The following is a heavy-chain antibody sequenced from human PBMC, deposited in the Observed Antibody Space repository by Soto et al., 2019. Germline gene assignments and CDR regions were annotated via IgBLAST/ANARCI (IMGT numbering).Heavy chain of an antibody. CDR3: ARDAFETYYKFGLDV. J-gene: IGHJ6*02. V-gene: IGHV3-48*03. Sequence: GGSLRLSCAASGFSFSDYEMNWVRQTPGKGLEWLSYISSSGGTIKYADSVKGRFTISRDNAKNSLYLQMHSLRADDTAVYYCARDAFETYYKFGLDVWGQGTPVTVSS. CDR2: ISSSGGTI. D-gene: IGHD2-21*01. CDR1: GFSFSDYE.